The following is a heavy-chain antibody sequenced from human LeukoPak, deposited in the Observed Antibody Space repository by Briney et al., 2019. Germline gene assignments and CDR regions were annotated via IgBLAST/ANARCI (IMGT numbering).Heavy chain of an antibody. V-gene: IGHV3-21*01. J-gene: IGHJ4*02. CDR3: ARDPTGFSSSWYGLDY. Sequence: PGRSLRLSCAASGFTFSSYSMNWVRQAPGKGLEWVSSISSSSSYIYYADSVKGRFTISRDNAKNSLYLQMNSLRAEDTAVYYCARDPTGFSSSWYGLDYWGQGTLVTVSS. CDR1: GFTFSSYS. CDR2: ISSSSSYI. D-gene: IGHD6-13*01.